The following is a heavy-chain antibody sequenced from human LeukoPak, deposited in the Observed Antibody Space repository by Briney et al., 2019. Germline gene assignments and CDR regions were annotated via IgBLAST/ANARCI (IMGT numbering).Heavy chain of an antibody. CDR1: GYTFTSYD. J-gene: IGHJ4*02. CDR3: ARESSNYYDSSGYHHQNDY. Sequence: ASVKVSCKASGYTFTSYDINWVRQATGQGLEWMGWMNPNSGNTGYAQKFQGRVTMTRNTSISTAYMELSSLRSEDTAVYYCARESSNYYDSSGYHHQNDYWGQGTLVTVSS. CDR2: MNPNSGNT. V-gene: IGHV1-8*01. D-gene: IGHD3-22*01.